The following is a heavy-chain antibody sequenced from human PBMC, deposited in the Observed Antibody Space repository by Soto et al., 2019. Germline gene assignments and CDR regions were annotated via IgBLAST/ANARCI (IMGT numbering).Heavy chain of an antibody. Sequence: SLRLSCVASGFIFSNFGMHWVRQAPVKGLEWVAVISSDEKIKQYADSVRGRFAISRDNSKNTLYLQMTSLRAEDTAIYYCARGIRSVLDYWGQGTLVTVSS. CDR3: ARGIRSVLDY. V-gene: IGHV3-33*01. J-gene: IGHJ4*02. CDR2: ISSDEKIK. CDR1: GFIFSNFG. D-gene: IGHD6-6*01.